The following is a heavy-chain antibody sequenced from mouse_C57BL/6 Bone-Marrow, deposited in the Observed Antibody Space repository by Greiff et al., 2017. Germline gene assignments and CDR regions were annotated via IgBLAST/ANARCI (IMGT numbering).Heavy chain of an antibody. CDR3: ASTTVPYYFDY. D-gene: IGHD1-1*01. CDR2: LDPENGDP. J-gene: IGHJ2*01. Sequence: VQLQQSGAELVRPGASVTLSCTASGFNIKDDYMHWVKQRPEQGLEWIGWLDPENGDPEYASKFQGKAPITADTSSNTAYLQLSSLTSEDSAVYYCASTTVPYYFDYWGQGTTLTVSS. V-gene: IGHV14-4*01. CDR1: GFNIKDDY.